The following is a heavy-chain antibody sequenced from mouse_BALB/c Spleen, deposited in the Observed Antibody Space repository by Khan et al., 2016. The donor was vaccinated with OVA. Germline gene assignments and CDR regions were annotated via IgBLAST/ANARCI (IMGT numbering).Heavy chain of an antibody. CDR3: AKVCEEDLDY. V-gene: IGHV3-2*02. CDR1: GYSISSDYA. Sequence: EVQLQESGPGLVKPSQSLSLTCTVTGYSISSDYAWNWIRQLPGNKLEWMGFISYSGITNYNPSLKSRISITRDTSKNQFFLQLNSVTTEDTATYYCAKVCEEDLDYWGQGTTLTVSS. CDR2: ISYSGIT. J-gene: IGHJ2*01.